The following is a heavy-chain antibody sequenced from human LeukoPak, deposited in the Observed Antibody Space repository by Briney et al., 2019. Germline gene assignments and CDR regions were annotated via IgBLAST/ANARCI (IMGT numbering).Heavy chain of an antibody. V-gene: IGHV1-2*02. Sequence: GASVKVSCKASGYTFTGYYMHWVRKAPGQGLEWMGWINPNSGGTNYAQKFQGRVTMTRDTSISTAYMELSRLRSDDTAVYYCARGRFLEWRKSPDAFDIWGQGTMVTVSS. CDR1: GYTFTGYY. CDR3: ARGRFLEWRKSPDAFDI. CDR2: INPNSGGT. J-gene: IGHJ3*02. D-gene: IGHD3-3*01.